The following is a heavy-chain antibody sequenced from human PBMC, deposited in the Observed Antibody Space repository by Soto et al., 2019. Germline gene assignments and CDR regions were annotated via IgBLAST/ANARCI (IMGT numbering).Heavy chain of an antibody. J-gene: IGHJ6*02. V-gene: IGHV3-30-3*01. D-gene: IGHD6-13*01. Sequence: GGSLRLSCAASGFSFSSYSLHWVRQTPGKGLEWVAVISYDGSNKYYADSVKGRFTVSRDSPKNTLFLQMNSLKPEDTAVYYCARAPPRGIAAPGTWGSGMDVWGQGTTVTVSS. CDR3: ARAPPRGIAAPGTWGSGMDV. CDR1: GFSFSSYS. CDR2: ISYDGSNK.